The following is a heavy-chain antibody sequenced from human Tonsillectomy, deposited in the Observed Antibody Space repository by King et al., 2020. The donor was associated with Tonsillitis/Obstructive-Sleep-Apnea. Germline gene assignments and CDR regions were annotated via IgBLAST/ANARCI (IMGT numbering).Heavy chain of an antibody. CDR2: IYYSGST. V-gene: IGHV4-31*03. CDR1: GGSISSGGYY. Sequence: QLQESGPGLVKPSQTLSLTCTVSGGSISSGGYYWSWIRQLPGKGLEWIGYIYYSGSTNYNPSLKSRVTISVDTSKNQFSLKLHSVTAADTAVYYCAGVLGSSDAFDIWGQGTMVTVSS. D-gene: IGHD1-26*01. CDR3: AGVLGSSDAFDI. J-gene: IGHJ3*02.